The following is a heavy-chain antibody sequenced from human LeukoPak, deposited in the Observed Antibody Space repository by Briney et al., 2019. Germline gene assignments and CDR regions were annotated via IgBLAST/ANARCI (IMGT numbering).Heavy chain of an antibody. D-gene: IGHD3-9*01. Sequence: ASVKVSCKASGYTFTSYDINWVRQATGQGLEWMGWMNTNSGNTGYAQKFQGRVTITRNTSISTAYMELSSLRSEDTAVYYCARDILTGYYFREHAWGQGTLVTVSS. CDR3: ARDILTGYYFREHA. V-gene: IGHV1-8*03. J-gene: IGHJ5*02. CDR1: GYTFTSYD. CDR2: MNTNSGNT.